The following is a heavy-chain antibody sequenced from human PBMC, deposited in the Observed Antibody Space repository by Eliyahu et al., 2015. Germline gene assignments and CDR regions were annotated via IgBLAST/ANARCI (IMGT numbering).Heavy chain of an antibody. Sequence: QVQLVQSGAEVKKPGASVKVSCKASGYTFTGYYXHWVRQAPGQGLEWMGWINPNSGGTNYAQKFQGRVTMTRDTSISTAYMELSRLRSDDTAVYYCARERITIFGVVLGDAFDIWGQGTMVTVSS. CDR1: GYTFTGYY. CDR2: INPNSGGT. CDR3: ARERITIFGVVLGDAFDI. V-gene: IGHV1-2*02. D-gene: IGHD3-3*01. J-gene: IGHJ3*02.